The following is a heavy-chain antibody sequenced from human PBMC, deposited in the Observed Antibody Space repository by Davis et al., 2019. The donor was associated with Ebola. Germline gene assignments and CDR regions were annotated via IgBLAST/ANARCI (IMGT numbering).Heavy chain of an antibody. CDR1: GYSFSDYW. V-gene: IGHV5-51*01. Sequence: GESLKISCKGSGYSFSDYWIGWVRQMPGKGLEWMGIIYPDDFDTRYSPSFQGQVTISVDKSISTAYLQWSSLKASDTAMYYCARKFDSFDIWGRGTMVTVSS. CDR2: IYPDDFDT. CDR3: ARKFDSFDI. J-gene: IGHJ3*02.